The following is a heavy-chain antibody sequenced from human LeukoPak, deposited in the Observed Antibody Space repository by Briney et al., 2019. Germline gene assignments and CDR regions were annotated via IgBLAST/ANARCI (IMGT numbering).Heavy chain of an antibody. CDR2: ISGSGGST. CDR1: GFTFRNYA. Sequence: GGSLRLSCAASGFTFRNYAMSWVRQAPGKGLEWVSAISGSGGSTYYADSVKGRFTISRDNSKNTLYLQMNSLRAEDTAVYYCAKPEITYYYDSSGYSFDYWGQGTLVTVSS. J-gene: IGHJ4*02. D-gene: IGHD3-22*01. V-gene: IGHV3-23*01. CDR3: AKPEITYYYDSSGYSFDY.